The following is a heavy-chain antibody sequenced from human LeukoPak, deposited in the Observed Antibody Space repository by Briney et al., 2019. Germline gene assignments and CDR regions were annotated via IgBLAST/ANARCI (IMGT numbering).Heavy chain of an antibody. D-gene: IGHD5-12*01. CDR1: GGSISSGDYY. CDR2: IYYSGST. V-gene: IGHV4-30-4*01. Sequence: PSETLSLTCTVSGGSISSGDYYWSWIRQPPGKGLEWIGYIYYSGSTYYNPSLKSRVTISVDTSKNQFSLKLSSVTAADTAVYYCARGKGSGYDLDAFDIWGQGIMVTVSS. J-gene: IGHJ3*02. CDR3: ARGKGSGYDLDAFDI.